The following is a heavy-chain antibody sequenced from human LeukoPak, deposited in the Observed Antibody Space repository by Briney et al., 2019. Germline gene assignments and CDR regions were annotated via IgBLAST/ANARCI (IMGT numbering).Heavy chain of an antibody. D-gene: IGHD6-19*01. J-gene: IGHJ4*02. CDR2: IYSAGNT. Sequence: PGESLRLSCTASGFTVSSNYMVWVRRAPGKGLEWVSIIYSAGNTYYADSVKGRFTISRDNSKNTLYLQMNSLRAEDTAVYYCAKYHSTPGYSSGHGHWGQGTLVTVSS. CDR1: GFTVSSNY. V-gene: IGHV3-53*01. CDR3: AKYHSTPGYSSGHGH.